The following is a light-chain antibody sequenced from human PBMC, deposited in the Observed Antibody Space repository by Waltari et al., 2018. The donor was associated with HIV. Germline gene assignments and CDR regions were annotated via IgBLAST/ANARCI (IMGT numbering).Light chain of an antibody. CDR3: QQYGSSPWYT. V-gene: IGKV3-20*01. J-gene: IGKJ2*01. Sequence: ERATLSCRASQSVSSSYLAWYQQKPGQAPRLLIYGASSRATGIPDRFSGSGSGTDFTLTISRLEPEDFAVYYCQQYGSSPWYTFGQGTKLEIK. CDR1: QSVSSSY. CDR2: GAS.